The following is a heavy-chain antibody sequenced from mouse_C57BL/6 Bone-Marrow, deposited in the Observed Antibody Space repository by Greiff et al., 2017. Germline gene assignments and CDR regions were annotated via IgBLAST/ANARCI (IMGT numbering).Heavy chain of an antibody. CDR2: IHPDSGGT. J-gene: IGHJ2*01. D-gene: IGHD2-3*01. CDR3: ALYDGYAY. CDR1: GYTFTGYW. Sequence: QVQLQQSGAELVKPGASVKLSCTASGYTFTGYWMHWVKQRPGQGLEWIGMIHPDSGGTNYNEKFKSKATLTSDKSSSTAYMQLSSLTSEDSAVYYCALYDGYAYWGQGTTLTVSS. V-gene: IGHV1-64*01.